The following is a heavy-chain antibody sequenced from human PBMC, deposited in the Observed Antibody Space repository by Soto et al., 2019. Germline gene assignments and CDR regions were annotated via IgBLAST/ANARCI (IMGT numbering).Heavy chain of an antibody. CDR2: IDQSGST. CDR1: GGSFSGYY. CDR3: ARDKITGLFDY. J-gene: IGHJ4*02. D-gene: IGHD2-8*02. V-gene: IGHV4-34*01. Sequence: SDTLSLTCAVYGGSFSGYYWNWLRQPPGEGLEWIGKIDQSGSTNYNPSLKSRVTISVDTSKNQFSLKLTSVTAADTAVYYCARDKITGLFDYWGQGTLVTVSS.